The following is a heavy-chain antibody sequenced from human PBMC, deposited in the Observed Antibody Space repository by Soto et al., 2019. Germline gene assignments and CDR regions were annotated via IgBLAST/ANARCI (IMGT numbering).Heavy chain of an antibody. V-gene: IGHV5-51*01. Sequence: PGESLKISCKGSGYSFTSYWIGWVRQMPGKGLEWMGIIYPGDSDTRYSPSFQGQVTISADKSISTAYLQWSSLKASDTAMYYCARHSKCSSTSCYRGYYYYGMDVWGQGTTVTSP. D-gene: IGHD2-2*02. CDR1: GYSFTSYW. CDR2: IYPGDSDT. J-gene: IGHJ6*02. CDR3: ARHSKCSSTSCYRGYYYYGMDV.